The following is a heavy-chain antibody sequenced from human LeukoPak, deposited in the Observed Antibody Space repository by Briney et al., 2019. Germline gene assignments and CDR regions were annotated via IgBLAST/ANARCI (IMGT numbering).Heavy chain of an antibody. CDR3: ARDRSGSYVPDAFDI. D-gene: IGHD1-26*01. Sequence: GGSLRLSCAASGFTVSSNYMSWVRQAPGKGLEWVSVIYSGGSTYYADSVKGRFTISRDNSKNTLYLQMNSLRAEDTAVYYCARDRSGSYVPDAFDIWGQGTMVTVSS. CDR2: IYSGGST. J-gene: IGHJ3*02. CDR1: GFTVSSNY. V-gene: IGHV3-53*01.